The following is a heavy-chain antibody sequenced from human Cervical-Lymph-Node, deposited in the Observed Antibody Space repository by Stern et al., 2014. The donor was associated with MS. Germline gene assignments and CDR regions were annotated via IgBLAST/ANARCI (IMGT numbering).Heavy chain of an antibody. CDR3: ARDPFSTNNPYYGSVDY. CDR2: ISTTGTYT. CDR1: GLALSRYS. Sequence: EVQLVQSGGGLVKPGGSLRLSCAGSGLALSRYSMNWVRQAPGKGLEWVSSISTTGTYTYYADSVKGRFTISRDNARNSIYLQMSSLRAEDTAVYYCARDPFSTNNPYYGSVDYWGQGTPVTVSS. D-gene: IGHD3-22*01. J-gene: IGHJ4*02. V-gene: IGHV3-21*01.